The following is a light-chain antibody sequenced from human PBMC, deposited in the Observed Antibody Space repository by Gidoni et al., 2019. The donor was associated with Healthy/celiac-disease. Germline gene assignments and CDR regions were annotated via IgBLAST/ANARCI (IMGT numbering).Light chain of an antibody. Sequence: QSVLTQPPSVSGAPGPRVTISCTGSSSNIGAGYAVHWYQQLPGTAPKLLIYGNNNRPSGVPDRFSGSKSGTSASLAITGLQTEDEADYYCQSYDSSLSGVIFGGGTKLTVL. J-gene: IGLJ2*01. CDR2: GNN. CDR1: SSNIGAGYA. V-gene: IGLV1-40*01. CDR3: QSYDSSLSGVI.